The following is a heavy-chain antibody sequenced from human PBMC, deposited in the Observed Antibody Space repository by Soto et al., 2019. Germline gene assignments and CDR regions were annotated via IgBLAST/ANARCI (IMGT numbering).Heavy chain of an antibody. V-gene: IGHV4-59*01. CDR1: GGSISSYY. D-gene: IGHD2-2*01. Sequence: SETLSLTCTVSGGSISSYYWSWIRQPPGKGLEWIGYIYYSGSTNYNPSLKSRVTISVDTSKNQFSLKLSSVTAADTAVYYCARELTSCSSTSCPVGDWFDPWSHGTLVTVSS. CDR2: IYYSGST. CDR3: ARELTSCSSTSCPVGDWFDP. J-gene: IGHJ5*02.